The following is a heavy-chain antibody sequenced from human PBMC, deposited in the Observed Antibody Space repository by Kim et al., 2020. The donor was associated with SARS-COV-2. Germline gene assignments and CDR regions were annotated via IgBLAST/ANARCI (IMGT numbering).Heavy chain of an antibody. CDR1: GGSISSSSYY. V-gene: IGHV4-39*01. D-gene: IGHD6-6*01. J-gene: IGHJ2*01. CDR3: ADASTAYSSSNSHYWYFDL. Sequence: SETLSLTCTVSGGSISSSSYYWGWIRQPPGKGLEWIGSIYYSGSTYYNPSLKSRVTISVDTSKNQFSLKLSSVTAADTAVYYCADASTAYSSSNSHYWYFDLWGRGTLVTVSS. CDR2: IYYSGST.